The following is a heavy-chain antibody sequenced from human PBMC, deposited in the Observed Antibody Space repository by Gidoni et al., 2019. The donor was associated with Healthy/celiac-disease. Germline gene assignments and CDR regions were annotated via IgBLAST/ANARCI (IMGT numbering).Heavy chain of an antibody. J-gene: IGHJ4*02. CDR3: ARGSEVASHYVSYFDY. CDR2: IKQDGSEK. CDR1: GLTFSSYW. Sequence: EVQLVESGGGLVQPGGSLRLSCSASGLTFSSYWMSWVRQAPGKGLEWVANIKQDGSEKYYVDSVKGRFTIARDNAKNSLYLQMNSLRAEDTAVYYCARGSEVASHYVSYFDYWGQGTLVTVSS. V-gene: IGHV3-7*04. D-gene: IGHD3-16*01.